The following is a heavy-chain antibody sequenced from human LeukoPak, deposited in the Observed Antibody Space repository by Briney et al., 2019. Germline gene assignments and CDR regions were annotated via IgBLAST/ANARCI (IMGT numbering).Heavy chain of an antibody. CDR1: GFSLSTSGVG. CDR2: IYWDGDK. CDR3: AHRRPDYGGTPNYFDY. V-gene: IGHV2-5*02. D-gene: IGHD4-23*01. J-gene: IGHJ4*02. Sequence: SGPTLVNPPQTLTLTCTFSGFSLSTSGVGMGWIRQPPGKALEWLALIYWDGDKRYSPSLKSRLTITKDTSKNQVVLTMTNMDPVDTATYYCAHRRPDYGGTPNYFDYWGQGTLVTVSS.